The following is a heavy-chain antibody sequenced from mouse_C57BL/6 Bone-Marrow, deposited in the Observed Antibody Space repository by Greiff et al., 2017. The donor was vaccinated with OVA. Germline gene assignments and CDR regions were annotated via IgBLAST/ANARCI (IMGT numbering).Heavy chain of an antibody. CDR3: AREDYSNPYDAMDY. CDR1: GFTFSSYA. CDR2: ISAGGSYT. D-gene: IGHD2-5*01. J-gene: IGHJ4*01. V-gene: IGHV5-4*01. Sequence: EVQLVESGGGLVKPGGSLKLSCAASGFTFSSYAMSWVRQTPEKRLEWVAIISAGGSYTYYPDNVKGRFTISRDNAKNNLYLQMSNLKSEDRAMYYCAREDYSNPYDAMDYGGRGTAVTVSA.